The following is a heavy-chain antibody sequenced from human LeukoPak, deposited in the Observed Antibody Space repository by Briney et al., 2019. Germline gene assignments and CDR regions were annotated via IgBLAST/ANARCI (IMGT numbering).Heavy chain of an antibody. CDR2: FDPEDGET. CDR3: ATGEPDQYSSGSLDY. D-gene: IGHD6-19*01. CDR1: GYTLTELS. V-gene: IGHV1-24*01. Sequence: GASVKVSCKVSGYTLTELSMHWVRQAPGKGLEWMGGFDPEDGETIYAQKFQGRVTMTEDTSTDTAYMELSSLRSEDTAVYYCATGEPDQYSSGSLDYWGQGTLVTVSS. J-gene: IGHJ4*02.